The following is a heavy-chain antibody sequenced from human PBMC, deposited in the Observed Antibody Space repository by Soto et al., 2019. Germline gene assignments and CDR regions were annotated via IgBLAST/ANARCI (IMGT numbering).Heavy chain of an antibody. J-gene: IGHJ1*01. D-gene: IGHD3-22*01. CDR3: ARARYYYDSSGKTRRLEYFQH. CDR2: IYYSGST. CDR1: GGSISSGGYY. V-gene: IGHV4-31*03. Sequence: SETLSLTCTVSGGSISSGGYYGSWIREHPGKGLEWIGYIYYSGSTYYNPSLKSRVTISVDTSKNQFSLKLSSVTAADTAVYDCARARYYYDSSGKTRRLEYFQHWGQGTLVTVSS.